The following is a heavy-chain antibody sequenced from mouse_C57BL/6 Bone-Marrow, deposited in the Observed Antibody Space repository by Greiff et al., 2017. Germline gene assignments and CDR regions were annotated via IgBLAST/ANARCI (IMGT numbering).Heavy chain of an antibody. CDR3: ARHSRWLPWYFDV. J-gene: IGHJ1*03. CDR2: ISNLAYSI. Sequence: EVQLVESGGGLVQPGGSLKLSCAASGFTFSDYGMAWVRQAPRKGPEWVAFISNLAYSIYYADTVTGRFTISRENAKNTLYLEMSSLRSEDTAMYYCARHSRWLPWYFDVWGTGTTVTVSS. V-gene: IGHV5-15*01. CDR1: GFTFSDYG. D-gene: IGHD2-3*01.